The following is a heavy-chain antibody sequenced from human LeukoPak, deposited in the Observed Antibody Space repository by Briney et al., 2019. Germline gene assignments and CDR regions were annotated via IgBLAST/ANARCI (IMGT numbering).Heavy chain of an antibody. Sequence: GASVKVSCKASGGTFSSYAISWVRQAPGQGLEWMGRIIPILGIANYAQEFQGRVTITADKSTSTAYMELSSLRSEDTAVYYCARRPTYCSGGSCYRVDYYYGMDVWGQGTTVTVSS. J-gene: IGHJ6*02. V-gene: IGHV1-69*04. D-gene: IGHD2-15*01. CDR2: IIPILGIA. CDR3: ARRPTYCSGGSCYRVDYYYGMDV. CDR1: GGTFSSYA.